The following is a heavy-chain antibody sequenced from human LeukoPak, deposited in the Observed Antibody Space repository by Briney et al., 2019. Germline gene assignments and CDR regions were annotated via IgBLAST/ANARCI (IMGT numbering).Heavy chain of an antibody. CDR3: ARDHRYSGSYNPFDY. D-gene: IGHD1-26*01. Sequence: GASVKVSCKASGYTFTSYGISWVRQAPGQGLGMGWISAYNGNTNYAQKLQGRVTMTTDTSTSTAYMELRSLRSDDTAVYYCARDHRYSGSYNPFDYWGQGTLVTVSS. CDR1: GYTFTSYG. J-gene: IGHJ4*02. V-gene: IGHV1-18*01. CDR2: ISAYNGNT.